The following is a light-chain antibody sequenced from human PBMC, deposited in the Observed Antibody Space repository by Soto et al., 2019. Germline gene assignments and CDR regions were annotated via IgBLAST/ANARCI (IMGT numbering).Light chain of an antibody. Sequence: DLQMTQSPSTVSAYVGDSVTITCRASQSITTWLDWYPQRPGKAPKLLIYDVSSLQSGVPSRFSGSGSGTEFTLNISSLHPAYFATYFCQPYKMYSPWLFVQWTKVEIK. CDR2: DVS. CDR1: QSITTW. J-gene: IGKJ1*01. V-gene: IGKV1-5*01. CDR3: QPYKMYSPWL.